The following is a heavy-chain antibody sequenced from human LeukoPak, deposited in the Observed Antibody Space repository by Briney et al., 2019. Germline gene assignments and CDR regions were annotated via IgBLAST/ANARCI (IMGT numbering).Heavy chain of an antibody. CDR3: ARAMIVVVDAFDI. Sequence: GASVKVSCKASGYSFTSNYIHWVRQAPGQGLEWMGMIYPRDGSTSYAQKFQGWVTMTRDTSISTAYMELSRLRSDDTAVYYCARAMIVVVDAFDIWGQGTMVTVS. D-gene: IGHD3-22*01. CDR1: GYSFTSNY. CDR2: IYPRDGST. V-gene: IGHV1-46*01. J-gene: IGHJ3*02.